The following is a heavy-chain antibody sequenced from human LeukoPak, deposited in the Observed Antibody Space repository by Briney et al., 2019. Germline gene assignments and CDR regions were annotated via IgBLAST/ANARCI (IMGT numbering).Heavy chain of an antibody. CDR2: IYHSGST. V-gene: IGHV4-30-2*01. Sequence: SETLSLTCAVSGGSISSGGYSWSWIRQPPGKGLEWIVYIYHSGSTYYNPSLKSRVTISVGRSKNQFSLKLSSVTAADTAVYYCARGGGYYDSSGYYHEPLFDYWGQGTLVTVSS. J-gene: IGHJ4*02. CDR1: GGSISSGGYS. D-gene: IGHD3-22*01. CDR3: ARGGGYYDSSGYYHEPLFDY.